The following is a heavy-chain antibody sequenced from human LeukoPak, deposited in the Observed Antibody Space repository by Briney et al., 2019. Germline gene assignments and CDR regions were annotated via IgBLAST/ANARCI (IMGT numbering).Heavy chain of an antibody. Sequence: SETLSLTCAVYGGSFSGYYWSWIRQPPGKGLEWIGYIYYSGSTYYNPSLKSRVTISVDTSKNQFSLKLSSVTAADTAVYYCAREVLYYDFWSGYLRKYYFDYWGQGTLVTVSS. J-gene: IGHJ4*02. CDR3: AREVLYYDFWSGYLRKYYFDY. CDR2: IYYSGST. CDR1: GGSFSGYY. V-gene: IGHV4-34*01. D-gene: IGHD3-3*01.